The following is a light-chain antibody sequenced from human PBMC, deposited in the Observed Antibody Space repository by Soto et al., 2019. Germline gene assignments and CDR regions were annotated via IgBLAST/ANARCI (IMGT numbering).Light chain of an antibody. Sequence: EIVLTQSPGTLSLSPGERATLSCRASQSVSSSYLGWFQQKSGQAPRLLIYGASSRATGIPDRFSGSGSGNEFTLTISRLEPEDFAVYYCQQYGSSPYTFGQGTKVDIK. CDR2: GAS. J-gene: IGKJ2*01. CDR3: QQYGSSPYT. V-gene: IGKV3-20*01. CDR1: QSVSSSY.